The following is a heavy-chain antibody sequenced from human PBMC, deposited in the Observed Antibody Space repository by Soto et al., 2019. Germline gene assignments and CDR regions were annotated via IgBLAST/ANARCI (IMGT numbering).Heavy chain of an antibody. V-gene: IGHV4-30-2*01. CDR1: AGSISNGGYS. J-gene: IGHJ4*02. D-gene: IGHD3-3*01. CDR3: ARLGGYYQALEH. Sequence: SETLSLTCAVSAGSISNGGYSWSWIRQPPGKGLEWIGYIYQSGSTYYNHSLKSRLTISVDRSKNQVSLNLTSVTAAVTAVYYCARLGGYYQALEHWSQGTLVTVSS. CDR2: IYQSGST.